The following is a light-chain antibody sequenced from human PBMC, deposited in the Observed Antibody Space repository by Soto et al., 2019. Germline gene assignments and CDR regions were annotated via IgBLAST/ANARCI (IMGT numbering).Light chain of an antibody. CDR2: DNN. Sequence: QSVLTQPPSVSAAPGQKVTISCSGSSSNIGNNYVSWYQQLPGTAPKLLIYDNNQRPSGIPDRFSGSKSGRSATLGITGLQTGDEADYYCGTWDSSLSAVVFGGGTKLTVL. V-gene: IGLV1-51*01. CDR1: SSNIGNNY. CDR3: GTWDSSLSAVV. J-gene: IGLJ2*01.